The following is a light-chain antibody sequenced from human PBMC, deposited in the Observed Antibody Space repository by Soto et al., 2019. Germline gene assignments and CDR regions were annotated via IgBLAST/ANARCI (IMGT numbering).Light chain of an antibody. J-gene: IGKJ1*01. V-gene: IGKV1-5*03. Sequence: IQMTQSPSSLSASVVDRVTITCRASQSISSYLNWYQKKKGKAPKLLIYKASTLKSGVPSRFRGSGYGTELTLTISSMKNDDFATYYCQHYNSYSEAFGQGTKVDIK. CDR2: KAS. CDR3: QHYNSYSEA. CDR1: QSISSY.